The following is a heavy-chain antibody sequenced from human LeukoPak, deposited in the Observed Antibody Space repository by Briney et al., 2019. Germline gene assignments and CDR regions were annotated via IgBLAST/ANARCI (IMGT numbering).Heavy chain of an antibody. Sequence: ASVKVSCKASGYTFTSYYMHWVRQAPGQGLEWMGLINPSGGSTSYAQKFQGRVPMTRDTSTSTVYMELSSLISEDTAVYYCARDRYDSSGYYWVRGSSLSYWGQGTLVTVSS. CDR1: GYTFTSYY. CDR3: ARDRYDSSGYYWVRGSSLSY. V-gene: IGHV1-46*01. D-gene: IGHD3-22*01. J-gene: IGHJ4*02. CDR2: INPSGGST.